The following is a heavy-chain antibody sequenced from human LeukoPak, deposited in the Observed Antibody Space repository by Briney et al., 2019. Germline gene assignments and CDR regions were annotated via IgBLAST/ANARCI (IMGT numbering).Heavy chain of an antibody. Sequence: SETLSLTCTVSGGSISSGSYYWSWIRQPAGKGLEWIGRIYTSGSTNYNPSLKSRVTISVDTSKNQFSLRLSSVTAADTAVYYCARERVWRYCGGDSCGWFDPWGQGTLVTVSS. D-gene: IGHD2-21*02. CDR3: ARERVWRYCGGDSCGWFDP. V-gene: IGHV4-61*02. CDR2: IYTSGST. CDR1: GGSISSGSYY. J-gene: IGHJ5*02.